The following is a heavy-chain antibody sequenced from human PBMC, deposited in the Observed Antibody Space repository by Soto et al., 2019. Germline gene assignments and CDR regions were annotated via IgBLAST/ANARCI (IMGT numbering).Heavy chain of an antibody. V-gene: IGHV1-69*01. CDR2: A. Sequence: ANYAQKFQGRVTITADESTSTAYMELSRLRSEDTAVYYCAKRHVDTAMVTGYFDYWGQGTLVTVCS. CDR3: AKRHVDTAMVTGYFDY. D-gene: IGHD5-18*01. J-gene: IGHJ4*02.